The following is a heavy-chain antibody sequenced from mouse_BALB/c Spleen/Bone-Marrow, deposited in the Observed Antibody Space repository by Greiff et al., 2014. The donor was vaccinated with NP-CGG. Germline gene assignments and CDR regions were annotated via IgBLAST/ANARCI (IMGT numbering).Heavy chain of an antibody. V-gene: IGHV1-82*01. J-gene: IGHJ3*01. CDR1: GYAFSSSW. D-gene: IGHD2-4*01. CDR3: ALYDYDGLSWFAY. Sequence: QVTLKVSGPELVKPGASVKISCKASGYAFSSSWMNWVKQRPGQGLEWIGRIYPGDGNTNYNGKFKGKATLTADKSSTTAYMQLSSLTSVDSAVYFCALYDYDGLSWFAYWGQGTLVTVSA. CDR2: IYPGDGNT.